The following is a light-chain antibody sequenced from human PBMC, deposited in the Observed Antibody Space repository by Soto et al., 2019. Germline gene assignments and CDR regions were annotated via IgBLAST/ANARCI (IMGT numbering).Light chain of an antibody. V-gene: IGKV3-20*01. J-gene: IGKJ4*01. CDR2: GAS. CDR3: QHYNDWPLRVT. Sequence: EIVLTQSPGILSLSPGERATLSCRASQSVSSSYLAWYQQKPGQAPRLLIYGASSRATGIPDRFSGSGSGTDFTLTISRLEPEDFAVYYCQHYNDWPLRVTFGGGTKVEIK. CDR1: QSVSSSY.